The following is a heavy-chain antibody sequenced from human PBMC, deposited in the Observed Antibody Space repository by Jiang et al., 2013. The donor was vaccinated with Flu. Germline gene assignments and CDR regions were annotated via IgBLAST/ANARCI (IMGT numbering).Heavy chain of an antibody. CDR2: IYWDDDK. CDR1: GFSLSSSRVG. J-gene: IGHJ4*02. V-gene: IGHV2-5*02. Sequence: KPTQTLTLTCTFSGFSLSSSRVGVGWIRQPPGKALERLALIYWDDDKRYSPSLKSRLTITKDTSKNQVVLTMTNMDPVDTATYYCAHRPPTTEFDYWGQGTLVTVSS. CDR3: AHRPPTTEFDY. D-gene: IGHD4-11*01.